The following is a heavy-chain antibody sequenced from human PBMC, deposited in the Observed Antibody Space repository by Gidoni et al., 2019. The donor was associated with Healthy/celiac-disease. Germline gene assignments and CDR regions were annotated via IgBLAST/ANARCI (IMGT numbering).Heavy chain of an antibody. J-gene: IGHJ6*02. Sequence: SRQAPGKGLEWVSYISSSGSTIYYADSVKGRFTISRDNAKNSLYLQMNSLRAEDTAVYYCARMGITGTTSYYGMDVWGQGTTVTVSS. CDR3: ARMGITGTTSYYGMDV. V-gene: IGHV3-11*01. D-gene: IGHD1-7*01. CDR2: ISSSGSTI.